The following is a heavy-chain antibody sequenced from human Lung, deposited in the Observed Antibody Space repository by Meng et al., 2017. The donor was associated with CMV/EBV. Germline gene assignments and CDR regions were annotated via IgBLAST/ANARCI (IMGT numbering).Heavy chain of an antibody. CDR1: GFTFSSYW. J-gene: IGHJ4*02. CDR3: ARGTAPNDD. Sequence: SCAASGFTFSSYWMTWVRQAPGKGLEWVANIKQDGSEKYYVESVKGRFTISRDNAKNSLYLQMNSLRVEDTAMYYCARGTAPNDDWGQGTLVTVSS. V-gene: IGHV3-7*01. D-gene: IGHD2-8*02. CDR2: IKQDGSEK.